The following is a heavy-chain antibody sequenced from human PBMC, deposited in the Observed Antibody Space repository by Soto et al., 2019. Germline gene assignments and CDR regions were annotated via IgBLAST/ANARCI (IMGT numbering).Heavy chain of an antibody. CDR1: GGSFSGYY. CDR2: INHSGST. J-gene: IGHJ5*02. Sequence: QVQLQQWGAGLLKPSVTLSLTCAVYGGSFSGYYWSWIRQPPGKGLEWIGEINHSGSTNYNPSLKSRVTISVDTSKNQFSLKLSSVTAADTAVYYCARGLIEYSSSSGFDPWGQGTLVTVSS. CDR3: ARGLIEYSSSSGFDP. V-gene: IGHV4-34*01. D-gene: IGHD6-6*01.